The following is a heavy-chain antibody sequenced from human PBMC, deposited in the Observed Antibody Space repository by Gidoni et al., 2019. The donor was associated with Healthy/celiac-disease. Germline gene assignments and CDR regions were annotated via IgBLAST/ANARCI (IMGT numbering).Heavy chain of an antibody. CDR1: GFTFSNAW. Sequence: EVQLVESGGGLVKPGGSLRLSCAASGFTFSNAWMSWVRQAQGKGLEWVGRIKSKTDGGTTDYAAPVKGRFTISRDDSKNTLYLQMNSLKTEDTAVYYCTTDGYFDWLYGVDYWGQGTLVTVSS. V-gene: IGHV3-15*01. CDR2: IKSKTDGGTT. D-gene: IGHD3-9*01. CDR3: TTDGYFDWLYGVDY. J-gene: IGHJ4*02.